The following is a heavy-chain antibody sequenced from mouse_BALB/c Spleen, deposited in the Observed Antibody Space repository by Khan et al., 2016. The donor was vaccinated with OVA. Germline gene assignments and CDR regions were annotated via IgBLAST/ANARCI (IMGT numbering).Heavy chain of an antibody. Sequence: QIQLVQSGPELKKPGETVRISCKASGYTFTTAGIQWVQKMPGKGLKWIGWINTHSGVPKYAEVFKGRFAFSLEISVNTAYLQITNLKNEDTATDFCARGRATYYRNDGGAMEYWGQGTSVTVSS. D-gene: IGHD2-14*01. CDR3: ARGRATYYRNDGGAMEY. CDR1: GYTFTTAG. CDR2: INTHSGVP. V-gene: IGHV9-4*02. J-gene: IGHJ4*01.